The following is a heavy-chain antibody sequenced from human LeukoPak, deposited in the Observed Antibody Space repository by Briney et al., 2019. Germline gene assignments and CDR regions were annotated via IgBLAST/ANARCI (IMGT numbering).Heavy chain of an antibody. V-gene: IGHV3-48*02. CDR1: GFTFSSYS. D-gene: IGHD3-3*01. CDR3: ARGRVGYYDFWSGPGGGYGMDV. J-gene: IGHJ6*02. CDR2: ISSSSSTI. Sequence: PGGSLRLSCAASGFTFSSYSMNWVRQAPGKGLEWVSYISSSSSTIYYADSVKGRFTISRDNAKNSLYLQMNSLRDEDTAVYYCARGRVGYYDFWSGPGGGYGMDVWGQGTTVTVSS.